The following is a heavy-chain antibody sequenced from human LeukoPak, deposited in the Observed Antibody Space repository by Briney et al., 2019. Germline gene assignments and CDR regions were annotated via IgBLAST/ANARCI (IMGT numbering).Heavy chain of an antibody. CDR1: GGTFSSYA. D-gene: IGHD3-10*01. J-gene: IGHJ4*02. CDR2: IIPILGIA. CDR3: ARDRPMVRGVLDY. Sequence: SVKVSCKDSGGTFSSYAISWVRQAPGQGLEWMGRIIPILGIANYAQKFQGRVTITADKSTSTAYMELSSLRSEDTAVYYCARDRPMVRGVLDYWGQGTLVTVSS. V-gene: IGHV1-69*04.